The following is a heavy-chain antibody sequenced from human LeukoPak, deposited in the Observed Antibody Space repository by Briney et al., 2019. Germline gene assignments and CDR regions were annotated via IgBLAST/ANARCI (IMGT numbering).Heavy chain of an antibody. CDR3: ARSARLRFLEWLSKANWFDP. CDR2: INHSGST. D-gene: IGHD3-3*01. V-gene: IGHV4-34*01. CDR1: GGSFSGYY. Sequence: SETLSLTCAVYGGSFSGYYWSWIRQPPGKGLEWIGEINHSGSTNYNPSLKSRVTISVDTSKNQFSLKLSSVTAADTAVYYCARSARLRFLEWLSKANWFDPWGQGTLVTVSS. J-gene: IGHJ5*02.